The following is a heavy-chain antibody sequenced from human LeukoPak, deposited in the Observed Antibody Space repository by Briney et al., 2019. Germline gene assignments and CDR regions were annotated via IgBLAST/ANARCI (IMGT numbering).Heavy chain of an antibody. CDR3: ARGAGSEGWGLPTPDF. Sequence: PGGSLRLSCAASGFTFDDYAMHWVRQAPGKGLEWVSGISWNSGSIGYADSVKGRFTISRDNAKNSLYLQMDSLRAEDTAIYYCARGAGSEGWGLPTPDFWGQGTLVTVSS. J-gene: IGHJ4*02. V-gene: IGHV3-9*01. CDR2: ISWNSGSI. CDR1: GFTFDDYA. D-gene: IGHD1-26*01.